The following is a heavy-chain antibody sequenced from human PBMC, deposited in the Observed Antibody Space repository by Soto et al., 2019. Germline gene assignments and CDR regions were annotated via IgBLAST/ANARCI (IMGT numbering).Heavy chain of an antibody. Sequence: GGSLRLSCAASGFTFSSYSMNWVRQAPGKGLEWVSSISSSSSYIYYADSVKGRFTISRDNAKNSLYLQMNSLRAEDTAVYYCASARNPGGLQNLDDWGQGTLVTVSS. CDR1: GFTFSSYS. CDR2: ISSSSSYI. V-gene: IGHV3-21*01. D-gene: IGHD5-12*01. J-gene: IGHJ4*02. CDR3: ASARNPGGLQNLDD.